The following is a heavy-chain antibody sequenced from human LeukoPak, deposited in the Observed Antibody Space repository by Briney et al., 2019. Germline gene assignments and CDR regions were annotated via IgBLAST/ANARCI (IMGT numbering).Heavy chain of an antibody. CDR3: ARGRNYYDSSGYWYY. CDR2: INHSGST. J-gene: IGHJ4*02. Sequence: SETLSLTCAVYGRSFSGYYWSWIRQPPGKGLEWIGEINHSGSTNYNPSLKSRVTISVDTPKNQFSLKLSSVTAADTAVYYCARGRNYYDSSGYWYYWGQGTLVTVSS. D-gene: IGHD3-22*01. V-gene: IGHV4-34*01. CDR1: GRSFSGYY.